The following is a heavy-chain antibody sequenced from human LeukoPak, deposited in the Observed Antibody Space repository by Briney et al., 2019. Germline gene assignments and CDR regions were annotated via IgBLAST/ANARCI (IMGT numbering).Heavy chain of an antibody. J-gene: IGHJ4*02. CDR1: GGSISSGSYY. V-gene: IGHV4-39*01. CDR3: ARHPPRDGSAFDY. CDR2: MYYSGTT. Sequence: SETLSLTCTVSGGSISSGSYYWGWIRQPPGKGLEWIASMYYSGTTFYSPSLKSRVTISVDTSKNQLSLKLGSATAADTAVYYCARHPPRDGSAFDYWGQGTLVTVSS.